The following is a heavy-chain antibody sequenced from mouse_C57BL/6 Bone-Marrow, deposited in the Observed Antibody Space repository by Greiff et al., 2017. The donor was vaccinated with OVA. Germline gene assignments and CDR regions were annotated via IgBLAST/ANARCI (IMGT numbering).Heavy chain of an antibody. CDR1: GFSLTSYG. D-gene: IGHD1-1*01. CDR2: IWRGGST. CDR3: AKMGHYYGSRYYAMDY. V-gene: IGHV2-5*01. Sequence: VQVVESGPGLVQPSQSLSITCTVSGFSLTSYGVHWVRQSPGKGLEWLGVIWRGGSTDYNAAFMSRLSITKDNSKSQVFFKMNSLQADDTAIYYCAKMGHYYGSRYYAMDYWGQGTSVTVSS. J-gene: IGHJ4*01.